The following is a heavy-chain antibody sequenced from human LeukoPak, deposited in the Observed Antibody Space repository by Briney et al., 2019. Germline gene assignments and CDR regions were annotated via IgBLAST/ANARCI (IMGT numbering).Heavy chain of an antibody. CDR1: GFIFSTSA. D-gene: IGHD6-19*01. CDR3: VRGRLDGNWFDS. J-gene: IGHJ5*01. Sequence: GGSLRLSCAASGFIFSTSAMHWVRQAPGKGLESIAAISANGADTYYANSVKGRFTIFRDNSKNTLYLRMGSLRTEDMAVYYCVRGRLDGNWFDSWGQGTLVTVSS. V-gene: IGHV3-64*01. CDR2: ISANGADT.